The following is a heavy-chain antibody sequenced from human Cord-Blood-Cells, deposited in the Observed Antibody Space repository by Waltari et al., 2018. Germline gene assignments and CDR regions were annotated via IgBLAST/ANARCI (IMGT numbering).Heavy chain of an antibody. D-gene: IGHD6-6*01. CDR3: ARDTIAARTSYYYYYMDV. CDR2: IYYSGST. CDR1: GGSISSVGYY. Sequence: QVQLQESGPGLVKPSQTLSLTCTVSGGSISSVGYYWSWLRQPPGKGLEWIGYIYYSGSTYYKPALKSRVTMSVDTSKNQFSLKLSSVTAADTAVYYCARDTIAARTSYYYYYMDVWGKGTTVTVSS. V-gene: IGHV4-31*03. J-gene: IGHJ6*03.